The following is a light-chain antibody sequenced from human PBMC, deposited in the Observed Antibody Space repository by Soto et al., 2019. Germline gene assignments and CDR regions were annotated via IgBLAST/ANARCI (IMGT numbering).Light chain of an antibody. CDR2: KAS. Sequence: IQMTQSPFSVSASVGDRVTITCRASQGISGWLAWYQQKPGKSPTLLIYKASNLQTGVPSRFSGSGSGTDFTLTISSLQPEDFATYYCQQTSSFPLTFGGGTKVDIK. CDR3: QQTSSFPLT. J-gene: IGKJ4*01. CDR1: QGISGW. V-gene: IGKV1-12*01.